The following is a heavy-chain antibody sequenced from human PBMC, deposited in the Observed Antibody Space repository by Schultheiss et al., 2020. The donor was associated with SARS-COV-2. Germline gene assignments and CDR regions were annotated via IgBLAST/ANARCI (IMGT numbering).Heavy chain of an antibody. V-gene: IGHV1-18*01. CDR1: GYTFTSYG. CDR3: ARGQVLYYYDAYGMDV. CDR2: ISAYNGNT. D-gene: IGHD3-22*01. J-gene: IGHJ6*02. Sequence: ASVKVSCKASGYTFTSYGISWVRQAPGQGLEWMGWISAYNGNTNYAQKLQGRVTMTTDTSTSTAYMELRSLRSDDTAVYYCARGQVLYYYDAYGMDVWGQGTTVTVSS.